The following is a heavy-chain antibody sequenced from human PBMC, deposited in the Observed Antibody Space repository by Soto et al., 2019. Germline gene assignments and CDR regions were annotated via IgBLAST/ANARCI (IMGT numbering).Heavy chain of an antibody. J-gene: IGHJ4*02. CDR3: ARDPSNWNYEPNARYFDY. Sequence: GGSLRLSCAASGFTFSSYGMHWVRQAPGKGLEWVAVIWYDGSNKYYADSVKGRFTISRDNSKNTLYLQMNSLRAEDTAVYYCARDPSNWNYEPNARYFDYWGQGTLVTVSS. D-gene: IGHD1-7*01. V-gene: IGHV3-33*01. CDR2: IWYDGSNK. CDR1: GFTFSSYG.